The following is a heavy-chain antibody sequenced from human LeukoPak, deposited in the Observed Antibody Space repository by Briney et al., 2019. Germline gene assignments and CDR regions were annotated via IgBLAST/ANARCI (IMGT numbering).Heavy chain of an antibody. CDR2: LSGSGGST. Sequence: GGSLRLSCAASGFTFSSYAMSWVRQAPGKGLEWVSALSGSGGSTYYADSVKGRFTISRDNAKNSLYLQMSSLRADDTAVYYCARDRAYYDFWSGYYGDYWGQGTLVTVSS. D-gene: IGHD3-3*01. V-gene: IGHV3-23*01. CDR1: GFTFSSYA. CDR3: ARDRAYYDFWSGYYGDY. J-gene: IGHJ4*02.